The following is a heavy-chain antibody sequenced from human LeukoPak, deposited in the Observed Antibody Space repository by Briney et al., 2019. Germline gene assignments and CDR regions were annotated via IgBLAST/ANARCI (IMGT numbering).Heavy chain of an antibody. D-gene: IGHD3-9*01. J-gene: IGHJ3*02. V-gene: IGHV1-2*02. CDR3: ARVGAGDDILTGYFALNAFDI. CDR1: GYTFTSYD. Sequence: ASVKVTCKASGYTFTSYDINWVRQATGQGLGWMGFIYPNSGGTNYAQKFQGRVTMTRDTSISTAYMEMSRLRSDDTAVYYCARVGAGDDILTGYFALNAFDIWGQGTMVTVSS. CDR2: IYPNSGGT.